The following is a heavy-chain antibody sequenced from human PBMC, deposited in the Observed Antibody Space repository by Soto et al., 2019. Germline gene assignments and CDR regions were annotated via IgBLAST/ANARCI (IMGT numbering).Heavy chain of an antibody. CDR1: GYTFTGYY. D-gene: IGHD1-26*01. J-gene: IGHJ6*02. CDR3: ARSYSGRTIYYYYGMDV. CDR2: INPNSGGT. Sequence: ASVKVSCKASGYTFTGYYMHWVRQAPGQGLEWMGWINPNSGGTNCAQKFQGRVTMTRDTSISTAYMELSRLRSDDTAVYYCARSYSGRTIYYYYGMDVWGQGTTVTVSS. V-gene: IGHV1-2*02.